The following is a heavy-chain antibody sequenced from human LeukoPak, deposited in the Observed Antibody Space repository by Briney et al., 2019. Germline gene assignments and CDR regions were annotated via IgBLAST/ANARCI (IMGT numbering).Heavy chain of an antibody. Sequence: PGGSLRPSCAPSGFTLGSFAFHWVRQAQARGLEGVAVISYDGSNKYYADSVKGRFTISRDNSKNTLYLQMNSLRAEDTAVYYCARDQDIVVVPAAILDYWGQGTLVTVSS. J-gene: IGHJ4*02. CDR1: GFTLGSFA. CDR3: ARDQDIVVVPAAILDY. D-gene: IGHD2-2*01. V-gene: IGHV3-30-3*01. CDR2: ISYDGSNK.